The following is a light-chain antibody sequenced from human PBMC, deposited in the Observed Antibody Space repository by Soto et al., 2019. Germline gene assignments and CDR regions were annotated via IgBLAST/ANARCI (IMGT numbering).Light chain of an antibody. V-gene: IGKV1-39*01. J-gene: IGKJ4*01. CDR2: DAS. CDR1: QNIETY. CDR3: QQSQSVPLT. Sequence: DIQMTQSPSSLSASVGDRVTITCRASQNIETYLNWYQQKPGKAPKLLIYDASMFQGGVPPTFSGSGSGPDFTLTIRTLQPEDAAIYYCQQSQSVPLTFGGGTKVEIK.